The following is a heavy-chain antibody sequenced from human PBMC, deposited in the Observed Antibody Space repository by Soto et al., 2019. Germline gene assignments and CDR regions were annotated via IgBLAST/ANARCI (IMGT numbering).Heavy chain of an antibody. Sequence: EVQLLESGGDLVQPGGSLRLSCAASGLNFNDYAMTWVRQAPGKGLEWVSSVSTRGDITYYSDSVKGRFTIPRDNSKNPLFLHMNSLRAEDTALYYCARGDRGGSGSPASYYYSGLDVWGQGTTVTVSS. CDR1: GLNFNDYA. D-gene: IGHD3-10*01. V-gene: IGHV3-23*01. CDR3: ARGDRGGSGSPASYYYSGLDV. CDR2: VSTRGDIT. J-gene: IGHJ6*02.